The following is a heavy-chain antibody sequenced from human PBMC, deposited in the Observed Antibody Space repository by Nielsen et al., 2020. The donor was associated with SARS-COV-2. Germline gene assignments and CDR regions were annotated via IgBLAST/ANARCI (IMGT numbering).Heavy chain of an antibody. CDR3: ARTPYGSGSYYVDY. J-gene: IGHJ4*02. CDR2: INPNSGGT. V-gene: IGHV1-2*06. D-gene: IGHD3-10*01. Sequence: WVRQAPGQGLEWMGRINPNSGGTNYAQKFQGRVTMTRDTPISTAYMELSRLRSDDTAVYYCARTPYGSGSYYVDYWGQGTLVTVSS.